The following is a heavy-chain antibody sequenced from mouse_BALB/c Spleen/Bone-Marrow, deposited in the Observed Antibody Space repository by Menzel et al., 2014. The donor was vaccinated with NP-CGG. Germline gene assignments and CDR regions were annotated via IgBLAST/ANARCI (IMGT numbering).Heavy chain of an antibody. V-gene: IGHV2-9*02. CDR2: IGTGEST. CDR1: GFSLTSYG. D-gene: IGHD1-1*01. Sequence: VKLVESGPGLVAPSQSLSITCTASGFSLTSYGVHWVRQPPGKDLEWLGIIGTGESTNYNSALMSRLSISKDNSKSXVFLKMNSLQTDDTAMYYCARDSYYYGSSLWYFDAWGAGTTVTVSS. J-gene: IGHJ1*01. CDR3: ARDSYYYGSSLWYFDA.